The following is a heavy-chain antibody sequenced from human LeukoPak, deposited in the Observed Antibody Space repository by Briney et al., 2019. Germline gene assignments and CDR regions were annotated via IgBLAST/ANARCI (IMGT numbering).Heavy chain of an antibody. J-gene: IGHJ4*02. CDR3: ARGSYSSSWKTFDY. CDR2: ISASGGST. Sequence: GGSLRLSCAASGFTFSSYAMTWVRQAPGKGLEWVSAISASGGSTYYADSVRGRFTISRDNSKNTLYLQMNSLRADDTAMYYCARGSYSSSWKTFDYWGQGTLVTVSS. V-gene: IGHV3-23*01. D-gene: IGHD6-13*01. CDR1: GFTFSSYA.